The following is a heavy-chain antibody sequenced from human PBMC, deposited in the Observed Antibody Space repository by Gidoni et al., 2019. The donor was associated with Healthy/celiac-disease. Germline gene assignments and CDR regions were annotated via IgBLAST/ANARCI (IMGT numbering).Heavy chain of an antibody. V-gene: IGHV2-26*01. D-gene: IGHD1-26*01. CDR3: ARIFAVGSGSDFDY. Sequence: FSLSNARMGVSWIRQPPGKALEWLAHIFSNDEKSYSTSLKSRLTISKDTSKSQVVLTMTNMDPVDTATYYCARIFAVGSGSDFDYWGQGTLVTVSS. CDR1: FSLSNARMG. J-gene: IGHJ4*02. CDR2: IFSNDEK.